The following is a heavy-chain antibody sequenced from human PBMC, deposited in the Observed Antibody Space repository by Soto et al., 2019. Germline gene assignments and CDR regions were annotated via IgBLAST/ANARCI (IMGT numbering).Heavy chain of an antibody. J-gene: IGHJ6*02. CDR1: GFTFSSYG. V-gene: IGHV3-33*01. CDR2: IWYDGSNK. CDR3: ARDHLRAAAALYGMDV. D-gene: IGHD6-13*01. Sequence: GGSLRLSCAASGFTFSSYGMHWVRQAPGKGLEWVAVIWYDGSNKYYADSVKGRFTISRDNSKNTLYLQMNSLRAEDTAVYYCARDHLRAAAALYGMDVWGQGTTVTVSS.